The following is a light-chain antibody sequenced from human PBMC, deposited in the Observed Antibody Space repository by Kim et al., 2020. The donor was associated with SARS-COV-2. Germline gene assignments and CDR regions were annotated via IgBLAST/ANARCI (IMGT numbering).Light chain of an antibody. Sequence: DIQMTQSPSAMSASVRDRVTITCRASLGISNYLAWFQQKPGKVPKRLIYVASSLQSGVPSRFSGSGSGTEFTLTISSLQPEDFATYYCLQHNDYPRTFGQGTKVDIK. CDR1: LGISNY. CDR2: VAS. V-gene: IGKV1-17*03. J-gene: IGKJ1*01. CDR3: LQHNDYPRT.